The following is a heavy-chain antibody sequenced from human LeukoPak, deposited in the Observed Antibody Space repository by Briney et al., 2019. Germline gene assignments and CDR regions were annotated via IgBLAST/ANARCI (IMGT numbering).Heavy chain of an antibody. CDR2: IYHSGST. D-gene: IGHD2-21*02. CDR1: GYSISSGYY. V-gene: IGHV4-38-2*02. Sequence: SETLSLTCTVSGYSISSGYYWGWVRQPPGKGLEWIGSIYHSGSTYYNPSLKSRVTISVDTSKNQFSLKLSSVTAADTAVYYCASAIYCGGDCSSPFDPWGQGTLVTVSS. CDR3: ASAIYCGGDCSSPFDP. J-gene: IGHJ5*02.